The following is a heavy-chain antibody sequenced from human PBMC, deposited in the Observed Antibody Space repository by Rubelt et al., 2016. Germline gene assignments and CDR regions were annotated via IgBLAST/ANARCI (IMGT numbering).Heavy chain of an antibody. J-gene: IGHJ5*02. CDR1: GFTFSSYA. Sequence: FEAGGGLVQPGGSLRLSCAASGFTFSSYAMSWVRQAPGKGLEWVAAITGSGGSTYYADSVKGRFTISRDNSKNTLCLQRNSLRAEDTAVYYCAKDPRRVGAGLNWFDPWGQGTLVTVSS. V-gene: IGHV3-23*01. CDR2: ITGSGGST. D-gene: IGHD1-26*01. CDR3: AKDPRRVGAGLNWFDP.